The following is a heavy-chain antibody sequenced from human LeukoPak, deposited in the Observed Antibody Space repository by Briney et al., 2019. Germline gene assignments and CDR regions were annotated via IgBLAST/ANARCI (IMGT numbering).Heavy chain of an antibody. V-gene: IGHV4-38-2*02. Sequence: SETLSLTCAVSGYSISSGYYWGWLRPPPGKGLEWLGSIYHSGSTYYNPSLKSRVTISVDTSKNQFSLKLSSETAADTAVYYCARDVGPPRGYCSSTSCFSPLFDPWGQGTLVTVSS. CDR2: IYHSGST. CDR1: GYSISSGYY. J-gene: IGHJ5*02. D-gene: IGHD2-2*01. CDR3: ARDVGPPRGYCSSTSCFSPLFDP.